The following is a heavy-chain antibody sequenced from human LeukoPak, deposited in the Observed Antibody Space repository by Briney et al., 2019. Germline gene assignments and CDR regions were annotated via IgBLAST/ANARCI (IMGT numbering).Heavy chain of an antibody. Sequence: ASVKVSCKASGYTFTNYGISWVRQAPGQGLEWMGWISAYNGNTNYAQKFQGRVTITADKSTSTAYMELSSLRSEDTAVYYCARDQGGFDCWGQGTLVTVSS. J-gene: IGHJ4*02. CDR3: ARDQGGFDC. D-gene: IGHD3-16*01. CDR1: GYTFTNYG. CDR2: ISAYNGNT. V-gene: IGHV1-18*01.